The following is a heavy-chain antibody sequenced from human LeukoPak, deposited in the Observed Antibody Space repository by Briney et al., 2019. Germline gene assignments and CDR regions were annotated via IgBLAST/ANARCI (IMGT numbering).Heavy chain of an antibody. CDR1: GFTFDDYA. CDR3: AKDLIAAAGIFDY. Sequence: PGRSLRLSCAASGFTFDDYAMHWVRQAPGKGLEWVSGISWNSGSIGYADSVKGRFTISRDNAKNSLYLQMNSLRAEDTALYYCAKDLIAAAGIFDYWGQGTLVTVSS. J-gene: IGHJ4*02. D-gene: IGHD6-13*01. V-gene: IGHV3-9*01. CDR2: ISWNSGSI.